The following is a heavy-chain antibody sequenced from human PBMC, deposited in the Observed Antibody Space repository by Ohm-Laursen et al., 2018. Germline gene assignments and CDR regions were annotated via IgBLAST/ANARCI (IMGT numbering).Heavy chain of an antibody. CDR3: ARIESDSGGYWYFGMDV. CDR1: GGSITNYY. D-gene: IGHD3-22*01. CDR2: IYYRGTT. V-gene: IGHV4-59*01. J-gene: IGHJ6*02. Sequence: TLSLTCTVSGGSITNYYWSWIRQPPGKGLEWIGYIYYRGTTNYNPSLKSRVTISVDTSKNQFSLKLSSVTAADTALYYCARIESDSGGYWYFGMDVWGQGTTVTVSS.